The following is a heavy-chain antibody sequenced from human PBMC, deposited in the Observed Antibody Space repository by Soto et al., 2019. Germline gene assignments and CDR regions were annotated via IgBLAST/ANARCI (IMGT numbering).Heavy chain of an antibody. V-gene: IGHV1-69*12. CDR2: IIPIFGTA. Sequence: QVQLVQSGAEVKKPGSSVKVSCKASGGTFSSYAISWVRQAPGQGLEWMGGIIPIFGTANYAQKFQGRVTXXAXEXXRTAYMELGSLRSEDTAVYYCARPPSTSWSMWFDPWGQGPLVTVSS. D-gene: IGHD2-2*01. CDR1: GGTFSSYA. J-gene: IGHJ5*02. CDR3: ARPPSTSWSMWFDP.